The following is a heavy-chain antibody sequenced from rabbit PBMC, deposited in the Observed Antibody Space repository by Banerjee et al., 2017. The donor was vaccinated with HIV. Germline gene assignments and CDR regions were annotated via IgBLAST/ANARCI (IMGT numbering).Heavy chain of an antibody. D-gene: IGHD1-1*01. V-gene: IGHV1S45*01. CDR3: ARAAVDGSGAASYFNL. J-gene: IGHJ4*01. CDR2: INTITGDT. CDR1: GFSFSNGYV. Sequence: QEQLEESGGDLVKPEGSLTLTCTASGFSFSNGYVMCWVRQAPGKGLEWIACINTITGDTVYATWAKGRFTISKASWTTVTLQMTSLTAADTASYLCARAAVDGSGAASYFNLWGPGTLVTVS.